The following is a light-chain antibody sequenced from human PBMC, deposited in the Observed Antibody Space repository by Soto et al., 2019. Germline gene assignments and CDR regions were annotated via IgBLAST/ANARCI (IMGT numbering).Light chain of an antibody. V-gene: IGLV3-9*01. CDR3: QVWDSSTGV. J-gene: IGLJ1*01. CDR2: RDS. CDR1: NIGSKN. Sequence: SYELTQPLSVSVALGQTARITCGGNNIGSKNVHWYQQKPGQAPVLVIYRDSNRPSGIPERFSGSNSGNTATLTISRARAGDEADYYCQVWDSSTGVFGTGTKLTVL.